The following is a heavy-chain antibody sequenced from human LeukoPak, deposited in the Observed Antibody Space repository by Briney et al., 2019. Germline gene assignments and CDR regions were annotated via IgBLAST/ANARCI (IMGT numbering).Heavy chain of an antibody. CDR2: IRSKAYDGIT. D-gene: IGHD3-22*01. Sequence: PGRSLRLSCTASGFTFGDYAMSWFRQAPGKWLEWVGFIRSKAYDGITEYAASVKGRFTISRDDSKSTTYLQMNSLKTEDTAVYYCTSEAYYYDSSGFYWLDYWGQGTLVTVSS. CDR3: TSEAYYYDSSGFYWLDY. V-gene: IGHV3-49*03. CDR1: GFTFGDYA. J-gene: IGHJ4*02.